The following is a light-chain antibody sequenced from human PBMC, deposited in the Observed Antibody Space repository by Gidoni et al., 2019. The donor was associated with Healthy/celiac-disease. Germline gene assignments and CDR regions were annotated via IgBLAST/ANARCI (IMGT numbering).Light chain of an antibody. Sequence: EIVFTQSPGTLSLSPGDRATLSCRASQSVSSSYLAWYQQKPGQAPRLLIYGASSRATGIPDRFSGSGSGTDFTLTISRLEPEDFAVYYCQQYGSSLYTFGQGTKLEIK. CDR3: QQYGSSLYT. CDR2: GAS. J-gene: IGKJ2*01. V-gene: IGKV3-20*01. CDR1: QSVSSSY.